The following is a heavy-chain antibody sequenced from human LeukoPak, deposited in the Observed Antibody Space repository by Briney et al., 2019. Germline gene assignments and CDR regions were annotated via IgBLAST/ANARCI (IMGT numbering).Heavy chain of an antibody. D-gene: IGHD6-13*01. CDR1: GFTFSNYW. CDR3: ARDAAGTFDY. Sequence: GGSLRLSCAASGFTFSNYWMHWVRQAPGKGLVWVSRVKSDGSSTTYVDSVKGRFTISRENAKNSLYLQMNSLRAEDTAVYYCARDAAGTFDYWGQGTLVTVSS. V-gene: IGHV3-74*01. J-gene: IGHJ4*02. CDR2: VKSDGSST.